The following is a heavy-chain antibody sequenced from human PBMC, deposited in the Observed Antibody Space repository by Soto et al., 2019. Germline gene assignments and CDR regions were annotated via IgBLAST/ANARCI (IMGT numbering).Heavy chain of an antibody. D-gene: IGHD1-26*01. CDR3: AKGGGNYRPFDS. CDR1: GFNFSSYA. V-gene: IGHV3-23*01. Sequence: GGSLRLSCAASGFNFSSYAMSWVRQAPGQGLEFVSVISGSGGATFYADSVKGRFTISRDNSKKTLSLQVNSLRAEDTAVFYCAKGGGNYRPFDSWGQGILVTVAS. J-gene: IGHJ4*02. CDR2: ISGSGGAT.